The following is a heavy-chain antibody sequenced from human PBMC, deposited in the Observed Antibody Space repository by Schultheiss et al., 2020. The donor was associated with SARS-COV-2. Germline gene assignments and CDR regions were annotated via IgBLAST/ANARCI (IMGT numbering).Heavy chain of an antibody. CDR3: ARYGVYRVATSGMDV. CDR2: MNPNSGNT. Sequence: ASVKVSCKASGYTFTSYDINWVRQATGQGLEWMGWMNPNSGNTGYAQKFQGRVTMTRNTSISTAYMELSSLRSEDTAVYYCARYGVYRVATSGMDVWGQGTTVTVSS. CDR1: GYTFTSYD. J-gene: IGHJ6*02. V-gene: IGHV1-8*01. D-gene: IGHD5-12*01.